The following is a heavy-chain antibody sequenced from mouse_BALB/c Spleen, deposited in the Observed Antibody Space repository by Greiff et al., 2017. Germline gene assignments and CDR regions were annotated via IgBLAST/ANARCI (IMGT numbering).Heavy chain of an antibody. CDR2: IYPSDSYT. Sequence: QVQLQQPGAELVRPGASVKLYCKASGYTFTSYWINWVKQRPGQGLEWIGNIYPSDSYTNYNQKFKDKATLTVDKSSSTAYMQLSSPTSEDSAVYYCTRQGYDYDAMDYWGQGTSVTVPS. J-gene: IGHJ4*01. CDR3: TRQGYDYDAMDY. V-gene: IGHV1-69*02. CDR1: GYTFTSYW. D-gene: IGHD3-1*01.